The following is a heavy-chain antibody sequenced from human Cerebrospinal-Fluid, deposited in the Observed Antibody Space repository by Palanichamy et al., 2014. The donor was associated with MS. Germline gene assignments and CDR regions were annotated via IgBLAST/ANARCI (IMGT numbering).Heavy chain of an antibody. J-gene: IGHJ4*02. CDR1: GFTFEDYD. CDR2: IRSKAYSGTV. Sequence: EVQLVESGGGLVRPGQSLRLSCTASGFTFEDYDMSWVRQAPGKGLEWVGFIRSKAYSGTVEYAASVKGRITISRDNSKSIVYLQLNSLKTEDTAVYYCTRDGYMLAVAGAFDYWGQGTLVTVSS. D-gene: IGHD6-19*01. CDR3: TRDGYMLAVAGAFDY. V-gene: IGHV3-49*04.